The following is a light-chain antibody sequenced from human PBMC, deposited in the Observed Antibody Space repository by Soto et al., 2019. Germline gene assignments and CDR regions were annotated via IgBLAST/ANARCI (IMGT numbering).Light chain of an antibody. CDR3: QQFGGSTKT. CDR1: QSVSSSY. Sequence: EIVLTQSPGTLSLSPGERATLSCRASQSVSSSYLAWYQQKPGQAPRLLIYGASSRATGIPDRFSGSGSGTDFTLTISSLVPEDFAVYYCQQFGGSTKTFGQGTKLEIK. J-gene: IGKJ2*01. CDR2: GAS. V-gene: IGKV3-20*01.